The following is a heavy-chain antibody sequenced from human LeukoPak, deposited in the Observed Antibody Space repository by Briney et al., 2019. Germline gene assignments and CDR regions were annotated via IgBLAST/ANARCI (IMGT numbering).Heavy chain of an antibody. J-gene: IGHJ3*02. D-gene: IGHD3-22*01. CDR1: GFTFSSYS. CDR3: ARDLVTKPYYYDTSGTRHAFDI. Sequence: PGGSLRLSSAASGFTFSSYSMNWVRQAPGKGLECVSSISSSSSYIYYADSVKGRFNISRDNAKNSLYLQMNSLRAEDTAVYYCARDLVTKPYYYDTSGTRHAFDIWGQGTMVTVSS. CDR2: ISSSSSYI. V-gene: IGHV3-21*01.